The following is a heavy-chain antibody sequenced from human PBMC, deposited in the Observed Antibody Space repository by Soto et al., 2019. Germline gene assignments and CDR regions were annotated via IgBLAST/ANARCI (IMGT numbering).Heavy chain of an antibody. V-gene: IGHV3-53*01. CDR2: IYSSGSR. CDR1: GFTTVSLNY. J-gene: IGHJ2*01. Sequence: GGSLRLSCAASGFTTVSLNYMTWVRQAPGQGLQWVSLIYSSGSRYYADSVKGRFTISRDNSKNTVYLQMNSLRADDTATYFCARGPGPQGINWYFDPWGRGTVVTVSS. CDR3: ARGPGPQGINWYFDP.